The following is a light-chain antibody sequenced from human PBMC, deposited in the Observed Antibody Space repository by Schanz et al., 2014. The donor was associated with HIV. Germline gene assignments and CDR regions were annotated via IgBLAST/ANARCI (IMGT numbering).Light chain of an antibody. CDR1: QSVSSSY. V-gene: IGKV3-20*01. Sequence: IVLTQSPGTLSLSPGEGATLSCRASQSVSSSYLAWYQQKPGQAPRLLIFGASNRATGVPDRFGGSGSGTDFTLTITRLEPEDFAVYYCQQSGSSPQTFGQGTKVEVK. CDR3: QQSGSSPQT. J-gene: IGKJ1*01. CDR2: GAS.